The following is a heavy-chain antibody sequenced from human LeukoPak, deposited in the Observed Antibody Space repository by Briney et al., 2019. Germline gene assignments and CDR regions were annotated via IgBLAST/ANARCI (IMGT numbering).Heavy chain of an antibody. V-gene: IGHV3-30*02. D-gene: IGHD4-17*01. Sequence: GGSLRLSCAASGFTFSSYGMHWVRQAPGKGLEGVAFIRYDGSNKYYEASVKGRFTISRDNSKNKLSLQMNSLRDADTAVYYCAKPGGYGDYDYFAYWGQGTLVTASS. CDR3: AKPGGYGDYDYFAY. J-gene: IGHJ4*02. CDR1: GFTFSSYG. CDR2: IRYDGSNK.